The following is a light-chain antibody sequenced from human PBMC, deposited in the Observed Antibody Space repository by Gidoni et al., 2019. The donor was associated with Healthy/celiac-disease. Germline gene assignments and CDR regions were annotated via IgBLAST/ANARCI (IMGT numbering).Light chain of an antibody. CDR1: QSISSY. V-gene: IGKV1-39*01. CDR2: AAS. Sequence: DIQMTQSPSSLSASVGDRVTITCRASQSISSYLNWYQQKPGKAPKLLIDAASSLKSGVPSRFSGSGSGKDFILTISSLQPEDFATYYCQQSYSTPYTFGQGTKLEIK. J-gene: IGKJ2*01. CDR3: QQSYSTPYT.